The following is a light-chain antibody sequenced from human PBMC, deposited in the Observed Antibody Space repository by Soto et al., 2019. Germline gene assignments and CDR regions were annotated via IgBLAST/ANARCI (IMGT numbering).Light chain of an antibody. CDR3: CSYTTTSSYV. CDR2: DVS. CDR1: SSDVGAYEY. J-gene: IGLJ1*01. V-gene: IGLV2-14*03. Sequence: QSALTQPASVPESPGQSITISCTGTSSDVGAYEYVSWYQQHPGRPPKLVIYDVSYRPSEVSNRFSGSKSGNTASLTISGLQAEDEADYFCCSYTTTSSYVFGTGTKVTV.